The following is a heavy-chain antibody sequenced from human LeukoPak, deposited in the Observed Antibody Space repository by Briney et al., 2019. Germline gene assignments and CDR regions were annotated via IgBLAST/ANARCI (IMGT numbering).Heavy chain of an antibody. CDR3: ATSITTPGAFDI. D-gene: IGHD1-1*01. CDR2: IVSETVGGRT. J-gene: IGHJ4*02. V-gene: IGHV3-15*07. Sequence: PGGSLRLSCAASSITFTKAWMNWVRQAPGKGLEWVARIVSETVGGRTDYAASVKGRFTIPRDDSKSTLFLQMSSLKIEDTAVYYCATSITTPGAFDIWGQGVLVTVSS. CDR1: SITFTKAW.